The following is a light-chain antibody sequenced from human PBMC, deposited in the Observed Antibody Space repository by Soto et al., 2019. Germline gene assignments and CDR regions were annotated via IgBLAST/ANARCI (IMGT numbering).Light chain of an antibody. CDR2: KAS. CDR3: QNYNSYSEA. V-gene: IGKV1-5*03. Sequence: DIQMTPSPSTRSGSVGDRVTITCRAIQTISSWLAWYQQKPGKDPTLLIYKASTLKSGVPSRFSGSRSETEFPLTISSLQPADFATYYRQNYNSYSEAFGQWTKVELK. J-gene: IGKJ1*01. CDR1: QTISSW.